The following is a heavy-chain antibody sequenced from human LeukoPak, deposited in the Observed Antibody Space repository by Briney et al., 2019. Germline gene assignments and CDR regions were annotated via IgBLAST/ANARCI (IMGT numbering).Heavy chain of an antibody. CDR3: ARIYSSSSSRGAFDI. CDR2: ISSSSSYI. D-gene: IGHD6-6*01. CDR1: GFTFDDYG. V-gene: IGHV3-21*01. J-gene: IGHJ3*02. Sequence: GGSLRLSCAASGFTFDDYGMSWVRQAPGKGLEWVPSISSSSSYIYYADSVKGRFTISRDNAKNSLYLQMNSLRAEDTAVYYCARIYSSSSSRGAFDIWGQGTMVTVSS.